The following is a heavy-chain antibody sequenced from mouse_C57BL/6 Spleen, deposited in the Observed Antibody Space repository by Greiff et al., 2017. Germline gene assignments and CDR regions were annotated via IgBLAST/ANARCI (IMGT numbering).Heavy chain of an antibody. V-gene: IGHV1-62-2*01. D-gene: IGHD2-2*01. CDR1: GYTFTEYT. CDR2: FYPGCGSL. J-gene: IGHJ1*03. Sequence: VKLQESGAELVKPGASVKLSCKASGYTFTEYTIHWVQQRSGQGLEWIWWFYPGCGSLQYNEKFKDKATLTADKFSSTVYMELSRLTSEDSAVYFCARHERGLPRYFDVWGTGTTVTVSS. CDR3: ARHERGLPRYFDV.